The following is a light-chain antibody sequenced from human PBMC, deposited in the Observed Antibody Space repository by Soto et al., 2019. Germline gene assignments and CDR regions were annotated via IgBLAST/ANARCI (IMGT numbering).Light chain of an antibody. CDR1: QSVSSS. Sequence: EIVMTQSPATLSVSPGERATLSCRASQSVSSSLAWYQQKPGQAPRLLIFGASTRATGVPARFSGSGSGTEFTLTISSLEPEDFALYYCQQYGHSPRTFGQGTKVEIK. J-gene: IGKJ1*01. CDR3: QQYGHSPRT. CDR2: GAS. V-gene: IGKV3D-15*01.